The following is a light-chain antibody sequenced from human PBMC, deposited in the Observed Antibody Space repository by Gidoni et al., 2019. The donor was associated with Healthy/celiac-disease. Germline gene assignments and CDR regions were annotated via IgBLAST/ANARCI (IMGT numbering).Light chain of an antibody. CDR1: KLGDKS. Sequence: SYELTQPPSVSVSPGQTASITCSGDKLGDKSACWYPQKPGQSPVLVIYQDSKRPSGIPERFSGSNSGNTATLTISGTQAMDEADYYCQAWDSSTVVFGGGTKLTVL. CDR3: QAWDSSTVV. CDR2: QDS. J-gene: IGLJ2*01. V-gene: IGLV3-1*01.